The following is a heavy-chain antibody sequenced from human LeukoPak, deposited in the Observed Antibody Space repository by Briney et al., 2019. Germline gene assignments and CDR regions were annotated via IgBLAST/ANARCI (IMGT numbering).Heavy chain of an antibody. J-gene: IGHJ2*01. V-gene: IGHV4-59*01. CDR1: GGSISSYY. CDR2: IYYSGSI. Sequence: PSETLSLTCSVSGGSISSYYWSWIRQPPGKGLEWIAYIYYSGSINYNPSLKSRGTISVDTSKNQFSLKLSSVTAADTAVYYCARGRWTHDSSYWYFDLWGRGTLVTVSS. CDR3: ARGRWTHDSSYWYFDL. D-gene: IGHD5-18*01.